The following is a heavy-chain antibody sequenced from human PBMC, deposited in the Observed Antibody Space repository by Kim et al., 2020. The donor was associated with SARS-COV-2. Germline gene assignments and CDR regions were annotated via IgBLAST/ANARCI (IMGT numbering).Heavy chain of an antibody. J-gene: IGHJ4*02. CDR2: INPSGGST. CDR1: GYTFTSYY. Sequence: ASVKVSCKASGYTFTSYYMHWVRQAPGQGLEWMGIINPSGGSTSYAQKFQGRVTMTRDTSTSTVYMELSSLRSEDTAVYYCARPPEPPYYDSSGLDYWGQGTLVTVSS. V-gene: IGHV1-46*01. D-gene: IGHD3-22*01. CDR3: ARPPEPPYYDSSGLDY.